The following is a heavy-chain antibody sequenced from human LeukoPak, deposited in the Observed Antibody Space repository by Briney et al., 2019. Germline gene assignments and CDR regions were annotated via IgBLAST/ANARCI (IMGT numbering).Heavy chain of an antibody. CDR1: GGSISGYY. Sequence: SETLSLTCTVSGGSISGYYWSWIRQPPGKGLEWIGYFYYSGSTNYNPSLKSRVTISVDTSKNQSSLKLSSVTAADTAVYYCARHLFDRYYYYYMDVWGKGTTVTVSS. V-gene: IGHV4-59*08. J-gene: IGHJ6*03. CDR3: ARHLFDRYYYYYMDV. CDR2: FYYSGST.